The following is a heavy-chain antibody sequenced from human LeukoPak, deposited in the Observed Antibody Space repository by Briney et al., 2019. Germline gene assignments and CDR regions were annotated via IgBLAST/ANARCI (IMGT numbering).Heavy chain of an antibody. CDR2: ISSSGSTI. D-gene: IGHD2-2*01. CDR3: ARDLGYCSSTSCVIQDDY. CDR1: GFTFSDYY. J-gene: IGHJ4*02. V-gene: IGHV3-11*01. Sequence: GGSLRLSCAASGFTFSDYYMSWIRQAPGKGLEWVSYISSSGSTIYYADSVKGRFTISRANAKNSLYLQMNSLRAEDTAVYYCARDLGYCSSTSCVIQDDYWGQGTLVTVSS.